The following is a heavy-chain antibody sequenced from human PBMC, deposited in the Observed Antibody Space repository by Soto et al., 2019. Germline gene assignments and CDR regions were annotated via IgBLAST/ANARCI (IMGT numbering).Heavy chain of an antibody. J-gene: IGHJ6*02. CDR3: ARDLWGYCGTDCYPLDV. V-gene: IGHV4-61*08. D-gene: IGHD2-21*02. CDR1: GGSISSGGYY. Sequence: SETLSLTYTVSGGSISSGGYYWSWIRQPPGKGLEWIGYMYNTGSTVYNPSFKSRVTISVDTSKNQFSLKLNSVTAADTAVYYCARDLWGYCGTDCYPLDVWGQGTTVTVSS. CDR2: MYNTGST.